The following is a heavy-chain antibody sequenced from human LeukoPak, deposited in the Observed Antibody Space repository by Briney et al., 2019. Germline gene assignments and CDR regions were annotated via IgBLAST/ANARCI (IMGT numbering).Heavy chain of an antibody. V-gene: IGHV4-34*01. D-gene: IGHD2-2*02. Sequence: SETLSLTCAVYGGFVGGYYFYWIRQPPGKGLEWIGEINHSGSINYNPSLKSPVTISIRTSRNQFSLRLSSVTAGDTAVYYCARGHSLVVPAAIGRGYYYYMDVWGKGTTVTVSS. CDR3: ARGHSLVVPAAIGRGYYYYMDV. J-gene: IGHJ6*03. CDR1: GGFVGGYY. CDR2: INHSGSI.